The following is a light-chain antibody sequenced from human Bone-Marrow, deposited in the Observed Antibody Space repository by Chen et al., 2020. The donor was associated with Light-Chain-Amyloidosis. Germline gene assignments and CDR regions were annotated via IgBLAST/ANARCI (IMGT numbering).Light chain of an antibody. CDR2: DDS. J-gene: IGLJ3*02. CDR1: NMGSTS. Sequence: SYVLPTPSSVSVAPGPTATIACGGTNMGSTSVHWYQQTPGQAPLLVVYDDSDRPSGIPERLPGSNSGNTATLTISRVEAGDEADYYCQVWDRSSDRPVFGGGTKLTVL. CDR3: QVWDRSSDRPV. V-gene: IGLV3-21*02.